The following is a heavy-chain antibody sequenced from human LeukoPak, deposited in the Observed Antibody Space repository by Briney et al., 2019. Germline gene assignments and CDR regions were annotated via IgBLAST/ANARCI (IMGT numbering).Heavy chain of an antibody. J-gene: IGHJ4*02. CDR2: ISTMSNYI. Sequence: GGSLRLSCAASGFDFSTYAINWVHQAPGKGLEWVSSISTMSNYIFYGDSVKGRFTISRDNAKNSVYLQMNSLRPEDTAVYYCARDLGWLQSDYWGQGTLVTVSS. CDR3: ARDLGWLQSDY. V-gene: IGHV3-21*01. CDR1: GFDFSTYA. D-gene: IGHD5-24*01.